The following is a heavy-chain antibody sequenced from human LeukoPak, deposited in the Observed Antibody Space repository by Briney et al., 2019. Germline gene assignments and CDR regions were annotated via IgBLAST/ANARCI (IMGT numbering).Heavy chain of an antibody. Sequence: GGSLRLSCAASGFIVNNKYMTWVRQTPGKGLEWVSLIYNDGRTYYADSVKGRCTISRDNSKNTLYLQMNSLRVEDTAVYYCARGLFLSGYLDAFDIWGQGTVVTVSS. V-gene: IGHV3-53*01. CDR3: ARGLFLSGYLDAFDI. D-gene: IGHD3-22*01. CDR1: GFIVNNKY. CDR2: IYNDGRT. J-gene: IGHJ3*02.